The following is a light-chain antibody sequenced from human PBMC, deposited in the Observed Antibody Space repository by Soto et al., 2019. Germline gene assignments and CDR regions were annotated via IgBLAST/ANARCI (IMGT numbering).Light chain of an antibody. CDR3: QQRSNWPGT. CDR1: QSVSSY. Sequence: EIVLTQSPATLSLSPGERATLSCRASQSVSSYLAWYQQKPGQAPRLLIYDASNRATGIPARFSGSGSGTDFTLTISSLEPEDFAVYYCQQRSNWPGTFVQGTKVEIK. J-gene: IGKJ1*01. CDR2: DAS. V-gene: IGKV3-11*01.